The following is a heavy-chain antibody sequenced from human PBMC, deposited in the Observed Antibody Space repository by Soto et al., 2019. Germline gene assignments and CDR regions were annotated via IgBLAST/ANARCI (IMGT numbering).Heavy chain of an antibody. CDR1: GYTFTSYY. CDR3: ARGIVVVVAATHDYYYGMDV. D-gene: IGHD2-15*01. Sequence: GASVKVSCKASGYTFTSYYMHWVRQAPGQGLEWMGIINPSGGSTSYAQKFQGRVTMTRDTSTSTVYMELSSLRSEDTAVYYCARGIVVVVAATHDYYYGMDVWGQGTTVTV. CDR2: INPSGGST. J-gene: IGHJ6*02. V-gene: IGHV1-46*01.